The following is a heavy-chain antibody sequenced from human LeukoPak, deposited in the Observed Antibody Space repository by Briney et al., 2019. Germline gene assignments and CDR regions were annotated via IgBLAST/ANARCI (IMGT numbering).Heavy chain of an antibody. CDR2: IYRSGST. D-gene: IGHD5-18*01. V-gene: IGHV4-61*02. CDR3: ARVRYGYTDY. J-gene: IGHJ4*02. Sequence: PSETLSLTCTVSGGSISSGSYYWSWIRQPAGKGLEWIGRIYRSGSTNYNPSLKSRVTISVDTSKNQFSLKLSSVTAADTAVYYCARVRYGYTDYWGQGTLVTVSS. CDR1: GGSISSGSYY.